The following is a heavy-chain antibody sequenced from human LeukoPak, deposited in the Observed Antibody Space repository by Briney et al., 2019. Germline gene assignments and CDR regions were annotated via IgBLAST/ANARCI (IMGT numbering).Heavy chain of an antibody. D-gene: IGHD3-10*01. V-gene: IGHV3-30*02. Sequence: GGSLRLSCAASGFTFSSYGMHWVRQAPGKGLEWVAFIRYDGSNKYYADSVKGRFTISRDNSKNTLYLQMNSLRAEDTAVYYCAKDHYYGSGSYFDYWGQGTLVTVSS. CDR1: GFTFSSYG. CDR3: AKDHYYGSGSYFDY. J-gene: IGHJ4*02. CDR2: IRYDGSNK.